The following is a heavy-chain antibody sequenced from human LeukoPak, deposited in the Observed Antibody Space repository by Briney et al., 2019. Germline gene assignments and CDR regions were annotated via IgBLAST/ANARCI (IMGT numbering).Heavy chain of an antibody. CDR3: ARANWGVAAPLSRFDP. D-gene: IGHD6-13*01. Sequence: ASETLSLTCAVYGGPFSGYYRRWIRQPPGKGLEWMGEINHSGSTNYNPSLKSRVTISVDTSKTQFSLKLSSVTAADTAVYYCARANWGVAAPLSRFDPWGQGTLVTVSS. V-gene: IGHV4-34*01. CDR2: INHSGST. J-gene: IGHJ5*02. CDR1: GGPFSGYY.